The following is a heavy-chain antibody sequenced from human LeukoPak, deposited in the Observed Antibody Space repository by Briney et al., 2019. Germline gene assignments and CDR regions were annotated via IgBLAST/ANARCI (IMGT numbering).Heavy chain of an antibody. V-gene: IGHV3-23*01. CDR3: AKDQGSGHGSYTWGTFDY. J-gene: IGHJ4*01. CDR1: GITFSNYA. Sequence: GGSLRLSCVASGITFSNYAVSWVRQAPEKGLDWVSVISGSAHKIRYADSVKGRFTISRDNSKNTLYLQMNSLRAEDTAVYYCAKDQGSGHGSYTWGTFDYWGLETLVTVFS. D-gene: IGHD3-3*01. CDR2: ISGSAHKI.